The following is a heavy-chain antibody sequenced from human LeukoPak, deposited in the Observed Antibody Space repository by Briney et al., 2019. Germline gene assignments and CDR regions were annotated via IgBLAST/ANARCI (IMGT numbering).Heavy chain of an antibody. Sequence: ASVKVSCKASGYTFTSYDINWVRQATGQGLEWMGWMNPNSGNTGYAQKFQGRVTMTRNTSISTAYMELSSLRSEDTAVYYCAADLIGYCSSTSCYKHYWGQGTLVTVSS. V-gene: IGHV1-8*01. CDR2: MNPNSGNT. D-gene: IGHD2-2*02. J-gene: IGHJ4*02. CDR3: AADLIGYCSSTSCYKHY. CDR1: GYTFTSYD.